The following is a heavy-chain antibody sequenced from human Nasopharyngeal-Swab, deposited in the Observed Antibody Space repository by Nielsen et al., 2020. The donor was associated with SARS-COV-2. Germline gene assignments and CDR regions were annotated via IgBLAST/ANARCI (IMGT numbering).Heavy chain of an antibody. CDR1: GPTFTSYW. CDR3: ARGRPSSGSSAYYYYGMEV. D-gene: IGHD1-26*01. J-gene: IGHJ6*02. V-gene: IGHV5-10-1*01. Sequence: GESLKISCKGSGPTFTSYWISWVRQMPGKGLEWMGRIDPSDSYTNYNPSFQGHVTISVDKSISTAYLQWSSLKASDTAMYYCARGRPSSGSSAYYYYGMEVWGQGTTVTVSS. CDR2: IDPSDSYT.